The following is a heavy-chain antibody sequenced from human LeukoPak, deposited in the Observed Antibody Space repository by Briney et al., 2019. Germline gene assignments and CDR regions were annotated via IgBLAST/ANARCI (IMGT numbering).Heavy chain of an antibody. CDR3: AREER. CDR1: GFTFSTYW. Sequence: GGSLRLSCAGSGFTFSTYWMRWVRQAPGKGLEWVASIKGDGSEKYYVDSVKGRFTIARDNAKNSLYLQMDSLREEDTAVYYCAREERWGQGILVTVSS. J-gene: IGHJ4*02. CDR2: IKGDGSEK. V-gene: IGHV3-7*01.